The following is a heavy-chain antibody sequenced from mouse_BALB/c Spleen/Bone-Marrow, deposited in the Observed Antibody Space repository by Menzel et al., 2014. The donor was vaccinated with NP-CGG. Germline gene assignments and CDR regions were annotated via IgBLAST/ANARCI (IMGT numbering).Heavy chain of an antibody. J-gene: IGHJ2*01. CDR3: TVPFGPGFDY. CDR1: GFTFSNYW. CDR2: IRLKSNNYAT. V-gene: IGHV6-6*02. Sequence: EVKLMESGGGLVQPGGSMKLSCVASGFTFSNYWMNWVRQSPEKGLEWVAEIRLKSNNYATHYAESVKGRFTISRDDSKSSVYLQMNNLRAEDTGIYYCTVPFGPGFDYWGQGTLSQSPQ.